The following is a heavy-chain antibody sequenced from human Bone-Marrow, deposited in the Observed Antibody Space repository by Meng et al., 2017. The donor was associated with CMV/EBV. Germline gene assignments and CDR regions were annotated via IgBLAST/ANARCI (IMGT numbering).Heavy chain of an antibody. CDR3: ARGYSSSLAVWFDP. CDR1: GGTFSSYT. J-gene: IGHJ5*02. CDR2: IIPILGIA. Sequence: ASGGTFSSYTISWVRQAPGQGLEWMGRIIPILGIANYAQKFQGRVTITADKSTSTAYMELSSLRSEDTAVYYCARGYSSSLAVWFDPWGQGTLVT. V-gene: IGHV1-69*02. D-gene: IGHD6-6*01.